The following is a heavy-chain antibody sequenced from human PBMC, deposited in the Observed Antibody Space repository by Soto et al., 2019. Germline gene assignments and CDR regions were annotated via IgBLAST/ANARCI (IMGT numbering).Heavy chain of an antibody. CDR2: ISGYNGNT. CDR3: SRFIMVGGWFDPNYYHGMDV. CDR1: GYTFSNYG. J-gene: IGHJ6*04. D-gene: IGHD6-19*01. V-gene: IGHV1-18*01. Sequence: QVQLVQSGAEVKKPGASVTVSCKTSGYTFSNYGINWVRQAPGQGLEWMGWISGYNGNTNYAQTVQGRVTMTTDTSTCTVYMELRSLKSDDTAIYYCSRFIMVGGWFDPNYYHGMDVWGKGTTVTVSS.